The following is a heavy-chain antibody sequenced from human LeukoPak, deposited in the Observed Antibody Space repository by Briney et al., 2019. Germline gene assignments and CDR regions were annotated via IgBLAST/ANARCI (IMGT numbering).Heavy chain of an antibody. Sequence: GESLKISCKGSGYSLTSYWIGWVRQMPGKGLEWMGIIYPGDSDTRYSPSFQGQVTISADRSISTAYLQWSSLKASDTAMYYCARQIEGAGNWFDPWGQGTLVTVSS. CDR2: IYPGDSDT. D-gene: IGHD4/OR15-4a*01. CDR1: GYSLTSYW. J-gene: IGHJ5*02. V-gene: IGHV5-51*01. CDR3: ARQIEGAGNWFDP.